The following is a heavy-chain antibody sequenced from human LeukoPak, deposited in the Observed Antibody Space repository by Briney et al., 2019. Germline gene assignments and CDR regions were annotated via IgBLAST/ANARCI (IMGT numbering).Heavy chain of an antibody. CDR3: ARGRVPAAYSPFDY. J-gene: IGHJ4*02. D-gene: IGHD2-2*01. CDR1: GGSISSYY. CDR2: IYYSGST. V-gene: IGHV4-59*01. Sequence: SETLSLTCTVSGGSISSYYWSWIRQPPGKGLEWIGYIYYSGSTNYNPSLKSRVTISVDTSKNQFSLKLTSVTAADTAVYYCARGRVPAAYSPFDYWGQGTLVTVSS.